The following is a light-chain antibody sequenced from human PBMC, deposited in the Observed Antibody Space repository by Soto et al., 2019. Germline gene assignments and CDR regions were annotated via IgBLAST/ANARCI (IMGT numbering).Light chain of an antibody. Sequence: QPVLTQSPSASASLGASVKLTCILSSGHSSYAIAWHQQQPEKGPRFLMKLNSDGSHTRGGGIPDRFSGSTSGAERYLTISSLQSEDEADYYCQTWGTGIRVFGGGTKLTVL. CDR2: LNSDGSH. V-gene: IGLV4-69*01. J-gene: IGLJ2*01. CDR1: SGHSSYA. CDR3: QTWGTGIRV.